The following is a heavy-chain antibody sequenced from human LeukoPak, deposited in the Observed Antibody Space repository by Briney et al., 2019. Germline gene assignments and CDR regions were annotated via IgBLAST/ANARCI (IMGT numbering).Heavy chain of an antibody. J-gene: IGHJ5*02. Sequence: PGGSLRLSCAASGFTFSSYAMSWVRQAPGKGLEWVSAISGSGVTTYYADSVKGRFTISRDNSKNTLYLQMNSLRAEDTAVYYCAKDRYSSTLAGWFDPWGQGTLVTVSS. CDR3: AKDRYSSTLAGWFDP. CDR2: ISGSGVTT. CDR1: GFTFSSYA. D-gene: IGHD6-13*01. V-gene: IGHV3-23*01.